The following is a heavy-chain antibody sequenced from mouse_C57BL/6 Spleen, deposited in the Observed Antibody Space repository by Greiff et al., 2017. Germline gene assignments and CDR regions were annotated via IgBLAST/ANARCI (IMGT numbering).Heavy chain of an antibody. CDR3: TRPLSSYYYGSSYGYFDV. CDR2: IRNKANNHAT. D-gene: IGHD1-1*01. CDR1: GFTFSDAW. Sequence: EVQVVESGGGLVQPGGSMKLSCAASGFTFSDAWMDWVRQSPEKGLEWVAEIRNKANNHATYYAESVKGRFTISRDDSKSSVYLQMNSLRAEDTGIYYCTRPLSSYYYGSSYGYFDVWGTGTTVTVSS. J-gene: IGHJ1*03. V-gene: IGHV6-6*01.